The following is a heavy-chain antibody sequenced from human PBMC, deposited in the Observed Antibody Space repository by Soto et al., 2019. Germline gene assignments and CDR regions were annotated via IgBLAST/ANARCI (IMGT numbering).Heavy chain of an antibody. V-gene: IGHV3-30*18. Sequence: QVQLVESGGGVVQPGRSLRLSCAASGFTFDNYGMHWVRQAPGKGLEWVAVISYDGSNKYYADSVKGRFSISRDNSKNTLYLQMNSLRPEDTAVYYCPKDNVVGGTHVDYWGQGTLVTVSS. CDR1: GFTFDNYG. D-gene: IGHD1-26*01. J-gene: IGHJ4*02. CDR2: ISYDGSNK. CDR3: PKDNVVGGTHVDY.